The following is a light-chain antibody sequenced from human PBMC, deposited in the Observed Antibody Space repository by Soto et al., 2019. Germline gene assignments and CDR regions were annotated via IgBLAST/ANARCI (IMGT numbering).Light chain of an antibody. V-gene: IGKV2D-29*02. J-gene: IGKJ5*01. CDR3: MQSTQLPPT. Sequence: DVVMTQTPLSLSVTPGQPASISCESSQSLLHITGETFLFWYLQKPGQSPQLLIYEVSTRVSGVPDRFSGSGSGTDFTLEISRVETDDVGIYYCMQSTQLPPTFGQGHDWRL. CDR1: QSLLHITGETF. CDR2: EVS.